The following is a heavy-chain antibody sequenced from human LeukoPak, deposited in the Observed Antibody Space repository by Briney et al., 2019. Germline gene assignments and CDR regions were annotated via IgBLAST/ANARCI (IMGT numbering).Heavy chain of an antibody. CDR1: GFTFSSYA. D-gene: IGHD5-24*01. J-gene: IGHJ4*02. CDR2: ISYDGSNK. V-gene: IGHV3-30-3*01. CDR3: AREGGRDGYNYDY. Sequence: PGRSLRLSCAASGFTFSSYATHWVRQAPGKGLEWVAVISYDGSNKYYADSVKGRFTISRDNSKNTLYLQMNSLRAEDTAVYYCAREGGRDGYNYDYWGQGTLVTVSS.